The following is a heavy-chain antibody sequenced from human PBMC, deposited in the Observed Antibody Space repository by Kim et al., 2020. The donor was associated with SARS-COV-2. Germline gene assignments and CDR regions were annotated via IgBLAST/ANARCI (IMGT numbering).Heavy chain of an antibody. Sequence: GGSLRLSCAASGFTFSSYAMSWVRQAPGKGLEWVSGISGSGDNTYYADSVKGRFTISRDNSKNTLYLQMNSLRAEDTAVYYCAKGYTRESMDYWGQGTLVTVSS. J-gene: IGHJ4*02. D-gene: IGHD1-20*01. CDR3: AKGYTRESMDY. CDR1: GFTFSSYA. V-gene: IGHV3-23*01. CDR2: ISGSGDNT.